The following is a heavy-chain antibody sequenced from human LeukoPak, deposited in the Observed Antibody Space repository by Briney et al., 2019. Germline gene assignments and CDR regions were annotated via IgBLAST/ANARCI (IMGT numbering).Heavy chain of an antibody. J-gene: IGHJ4*02. D-gene: IGHD7-27*01. CDR1: GGSINGYC. V-gene: IGHV4-4*07. CDR3: AGAPWGPSDF. CDR2: VCDGGST. Sequence: PSETLSLTCTVSGGSINGYCWSWIRQPAGKGLEWIGRVCDGGSTDSNRSLKSRVTMSIDTSKNQFSLKVRSVTAADTAVYYCAGAPWGPSDFWGQGTLVTVSS.